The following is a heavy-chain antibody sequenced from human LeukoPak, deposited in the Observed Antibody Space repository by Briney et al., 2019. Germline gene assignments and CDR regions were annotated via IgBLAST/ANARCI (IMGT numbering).Heavy chain of an antibody. CDR3: AKQEGWHLHEYHFDY. D-gene: IGHD2-15*01. V-gene: IGHV3-23*01. CDR1: GFTFSSYA. J-gene: IGHJ4*02. Sequence: PGGSLRLSCAASGFTFSSYAMSWVHQAPGKGLEWVSAISGSGGSTYYADSVKGRFTISRDNSKNTLYLQMNSLRAEDTAVYYCAKQEGWHLHEYHFDYWGRGTVVTVSS. CDR2: ISGSGGST.